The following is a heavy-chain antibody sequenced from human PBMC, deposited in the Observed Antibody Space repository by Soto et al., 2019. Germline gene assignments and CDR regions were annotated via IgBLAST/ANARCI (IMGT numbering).Heavy chain of an antibody. CDR3: AAQSSGYYFVFDY. V-gene: IGHV4-61*01. J-gene: IGHJ4*02. CDR2: IYYSGNT. Sequence: PSETLSLTCTVSGASVRSGSYYWNWIRQPPGKGLEWIGFIYYSGNTNYSPSLKSRVTISTDTSKNQFSLKLSSVTAADTAVYYCAAQSSGYYFVFDYWGQGTLVTVSS. D-gene: IGHD3-22*01. CDR1: GASVRSGSYY.